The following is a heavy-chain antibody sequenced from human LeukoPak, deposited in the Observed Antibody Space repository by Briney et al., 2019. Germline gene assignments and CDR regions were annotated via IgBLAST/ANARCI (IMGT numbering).Heavy chain of an antibody. Sequence: SETLSLTCTVSGGSISSSSYYWGWIRQPPGKGLEWLGSIYYSGSTYYNPSLKSPVTISADTSKNQFSLKLSSVTAADTAVYYGARHVWGSYRYFDYWGQGTLVTVSS. CDR2: IYYSGST. CDR1: GGSISSSSYY. CDR3: ARHVWGSYRYFDY. J-gene: IGHJ4*02. V-gene: IGHV4-39*01. D-gene: IGHD3-16*02.